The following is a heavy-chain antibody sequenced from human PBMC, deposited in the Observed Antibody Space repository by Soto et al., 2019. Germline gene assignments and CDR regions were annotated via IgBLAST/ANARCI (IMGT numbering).Heavy chain of an antibody. J-gene: IGHJ4*02. CDR2: ISGSGSTI. Sequence: QVQLVESGGGLVKPGGSLRLSCAASGFTFSDYFMTWIRQAPGKGLEWVSYISGSGSTIYHADSVKGRFTISRDNAKNSLYLQMNSLRAEDTAVYNCARLGGSWYSLFDYWGQGTLVTVSS. V-gene: IGHV3-11*01. CDR3: ARLGGSWYSLFDY. D-gene: IGHD6-13*01. CDR1: GFTFSDYF.